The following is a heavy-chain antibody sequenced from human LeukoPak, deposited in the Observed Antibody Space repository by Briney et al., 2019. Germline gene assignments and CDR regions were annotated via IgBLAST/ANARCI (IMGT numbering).Heavy chain of an antibody. CDR3: ARHGIVVVPAAIIRWFDP. D-gene: IGHD2-2*01. CDR2: ISSSSSTI. Sequence: PGGSLRLSCAASGFNFSSYRMNWVRQAPGKGLGCVSYISSSSSTIYYADSVKGRFTISRDNAKNSLYLQMNSLRAEDTAVYYCARHGIVVVPAAIIRWFDPWGQGTLVTVSS. CDR1: GFNFSSYR. V-gene: IGHV3-48*01. J-gene: IGHJ5*02.